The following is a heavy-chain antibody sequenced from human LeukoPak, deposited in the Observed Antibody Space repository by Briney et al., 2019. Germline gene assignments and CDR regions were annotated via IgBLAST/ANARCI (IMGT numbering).Heavy chain of an antibody. CDR2: ISYSGST. CDR1: GGSISSGGYY. J-gene: IGHJ4*02. V-gene: IGHV4-31*03. Sequence: SETLSLTCTVSGGSISSGGYYWTWIRQHPGKGLEWIGYISYSGSTFYNPSLKSRLTISVHTSKNQFSLKLSSVTAADTAVYYCARESRGATVVFDYWGQGTLVTVSS. CDR3: ARESRGATVVFDY. D-gene: IGHD4-23*01.